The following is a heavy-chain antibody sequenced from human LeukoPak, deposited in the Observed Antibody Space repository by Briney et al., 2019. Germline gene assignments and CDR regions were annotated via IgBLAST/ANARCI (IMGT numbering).Heavy chain of an antibody. CDR2: IYYSGST. CDR1: GGSISSSSYY. D-gene: IGHD6-19*01. Sequence: PSETLSLTCTVSGGSISSSSYYWGGIRQPPGKGLEWIGSIYYSGSTYYNPSLQSRVTISVDTSKNQFSLKLSSVTAADTAVYYCASHGGSGGDRWGQGTLVTVSS. CDR3: ASHGGSGGDR. V-gene: IGHV4-39*01. J-gene: IGHJ4*02.